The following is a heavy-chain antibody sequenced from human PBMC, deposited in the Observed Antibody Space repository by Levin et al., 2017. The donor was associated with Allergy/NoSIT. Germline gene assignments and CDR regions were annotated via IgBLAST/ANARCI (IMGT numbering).Heavy chain of an antibody. Sequence: NAGGSLRLSCKGSGYTFASYWIGWVRQTPGKGLEWMGLIYPGDSDTKYSPSFQGHVTISADKSITTASLQWKSLKASDTAMYYCARIGYCGAGSCHGGAFDIWGQGTMVTVSS. J-gene: IGHJ3*02. CDR2: IYPGDSDT. CDR1: GYTFASYW. CDR3: ARIGYCGAGSCHGGAFDI. V-gene: IGHV5-51*01. D-gene: IGHD2-15*01.